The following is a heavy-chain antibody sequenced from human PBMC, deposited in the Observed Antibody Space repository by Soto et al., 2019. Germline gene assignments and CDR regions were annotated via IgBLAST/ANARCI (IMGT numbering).Heavy chain of an antibody. CDR3: AKRDEYSSPPPFHAY. CDR1: GFTFTRYA. V-gene: IGHV3-23*01. Sequence: ERSLRLPCAASGFTFTRYAMSWVRQAPGKGLEWVSAITESGGSTYYPDSVKGRFTISRDNSKSTLYLHMSSLRAEDTAVYYCAKRDEYSSPPPFHAYSGEGTLVIVSS. J-gene: IGHJ4*02. D-gene: IGHD6-6*01. CDR2: ITESGGST.